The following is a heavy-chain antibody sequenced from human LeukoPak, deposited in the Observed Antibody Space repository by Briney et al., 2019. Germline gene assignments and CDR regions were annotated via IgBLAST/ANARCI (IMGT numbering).Heavy chain of an antibody. V-gene: IGHV3-21*01. Sequence: MSGGSLRLSCAASGFPFSSYNMNWVRQAPGKGLEWVSSISRGGLYIYYADSVKGRFTISRDNAANSLSLQMNSLRAEDTAVYYCARDSGDGSVTYYPYGMDVWGQRTTVSVSS. CDR1: GFPFSSYN. J-gene: IGHJ6*02. D-gene: IGHD3-10*01. CDR2: ISRGGLYI. CDR3: ARDSGDGSVTYYPYGMDV.